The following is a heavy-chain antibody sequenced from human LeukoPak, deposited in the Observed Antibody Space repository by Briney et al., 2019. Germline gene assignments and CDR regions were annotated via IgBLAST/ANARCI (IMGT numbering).Heavy chain of an antibody. V-gene: IGHV3-7*01. CDR3: ARVKYCGSGSYQRLFDY. J-gene: IGHJ4*02. CDR2: IKEDGSEK. Sequence: GGSLRLSCAVSGLTFNKYAMSWVRQGPGQGLEWVANIKEDGSEKHCVDSVKGRFTISRDNAKNSLYLQMSSLRAEDTAVYYCARVKYCGSGSYQRLFDYWGQGTLVTVSS. D-gene: IGHD3-10*01. CDR1: GLTFNKYA.